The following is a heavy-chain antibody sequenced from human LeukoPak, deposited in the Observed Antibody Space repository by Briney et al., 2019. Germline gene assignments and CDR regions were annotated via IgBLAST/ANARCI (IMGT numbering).Heavy chain of an antibody. J-gene: IGHJ4*02. CDR1: GYTFTGYY. CDR2: INPNSGGT. V-gene: IGHV1-2*02. Sequence: ASEKVSCKASGYTFTGYYMHWVRQAPGQGLEWMGWINPNSGGTNYAQKFQGRVTMTRDTSISTAYMELSRLRSDDTAVYYCAREIPTMVRGVIIRVFDYWGQGTLVTVSS. D-gene: IGHD3-10*01. CDR3: AREIPTMVRGVIIRVFDY.